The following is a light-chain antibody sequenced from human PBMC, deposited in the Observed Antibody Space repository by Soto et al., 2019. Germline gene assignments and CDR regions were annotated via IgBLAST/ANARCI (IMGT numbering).Light chain of an antibody. V-gene: IGLV1-40*01. Sequence: VLTQPPSVSGAPGQRVTISCAGSSSNIGAGYDVHWYQQLPGTAPKLLIYGNSNRPSGVPDRFSGSKSGTSASLAITGLQAEDEADYYCQSYDSSLSVFYVFGTGTKVTVL. CDR3: QSYDSSLSVFYV. CDR2: GNS. CDR1: SSNIGAGYD. J-gene: IGLJ1*01.